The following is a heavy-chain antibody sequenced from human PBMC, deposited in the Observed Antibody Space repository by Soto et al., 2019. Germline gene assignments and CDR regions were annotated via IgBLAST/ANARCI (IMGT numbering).Heavy chain of an antibody. J-gene: IGHJ5*02. CDR1: GYTFTSYY. CDR3: ARDCYYDSSGPELLNWFDP. CDR2: INPSGGST. V-gene: IGHV1-46*01. D-gene: IGHD3-22*01. Sequence: ASVKVSCKASGYTFTSYYMLWVRQAPGQGLEWMGIINPSGGSTSYAQKFQGRVTMTRDTSTSTVYMELSSLRSEDTAVYYCARDCYYDSSGPELLNWFDPWGQGTLVTVSS.